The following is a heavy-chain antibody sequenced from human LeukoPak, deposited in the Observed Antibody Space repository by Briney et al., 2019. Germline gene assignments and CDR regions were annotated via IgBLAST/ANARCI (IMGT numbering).Heavy chain of an antibody. D-gene: IGHD4-11*01. CDR2: IYYSGST. Sequence: PSETLSLTCTVSGGSISSSSYYWGWIRQPPGKGLEWIGSIYYSGSTYYNPSLKSRVTISIDTSKNQFSLNLSSVTAADTAVYYCARIGYSDYGYFDYWGQGTLVTVSS. V-gene: IGHV4-39*07. J-gene: IGHJ4*02. CDR3: ARIGYSDYGYFDY. CDR1: GGSISSSSYY.